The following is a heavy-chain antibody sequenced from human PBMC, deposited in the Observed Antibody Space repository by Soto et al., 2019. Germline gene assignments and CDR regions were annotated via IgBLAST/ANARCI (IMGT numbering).Heavy chain of an antibody. J-gene: IGHJ5*02. D-gene: IGHD2-15*01. V-gene: IGHV1-18*01. Sequence: GASVKVSCKASGYTFTSYGLRWVRQAPGQGLEWMGWISAYNGNTNYAQKLQGRVTMTTDTSTSTAYMELRSLRSDDTAVYYCARYCSGGSCYGGQWFDPWGQGTLVTVSS. CDR2: ISAYNGNT. CDR3: ARYCSGGSCYGGQWFDP. CDR1: GYTFTSYG.